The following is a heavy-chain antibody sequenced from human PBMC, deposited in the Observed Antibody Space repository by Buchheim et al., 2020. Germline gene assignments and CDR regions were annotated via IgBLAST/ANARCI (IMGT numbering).Heavy chain of an antibody. D-gene: IGHD3-22*01. J-gene: IGHJ4*02. CDR3: ARVIYDMKSKPFYFDY. CDR2: ISSSSSYT. CDR1: GFTFSDYY. Sequence: QVQLVESGGGLVKPGGSLRLSCAASGFTFSDYYMSWIRQAPGKGLEWVSYISSSSSYTNYADSVKGRFTISRDNAKNSLVLQMNSLRAEDTAVYYCARVIYDMKSKPFYFDYWGQGTL. V-gene: IGHV3-11*06.